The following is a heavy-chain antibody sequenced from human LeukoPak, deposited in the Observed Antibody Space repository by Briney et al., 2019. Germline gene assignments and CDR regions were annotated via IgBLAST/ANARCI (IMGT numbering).Heavy chain of an antibody. CDR3: AKDQRWESPHYLDS. V-gene: IGHV1-58*01. CDR1: GFTFTSSA. D-gene: IGHD1-26*01. CDR2: IVVGSGNT. J-gene: IGHJ4*02. Sequence: GTSVKVSCKASGFTFTSSAVQWVRQARGQRLEWIGWIVVGSGNTNYAQKFQERVTITRDMSTSTAYMELSSLRSEDTAVYYCAKDQRWESPHYLDSWGQGTLVTVSS.